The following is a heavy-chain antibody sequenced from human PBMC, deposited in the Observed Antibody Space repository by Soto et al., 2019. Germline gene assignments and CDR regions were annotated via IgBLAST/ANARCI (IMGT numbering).Heavy chain of an antibody. CDR3: ASLWHGDYVEGNWFDP. CDR2: FDPEDGET. Sequence: GASVKVSCKVSGYTLTELSMHWMRQAPGKGLEWMGGFDPEDGETIYAQKFQGRVTMTEDTSTDTAYMELSSLRSEDTAVYYCASLWHGDYVEGNWFDPWGQGTLVTVSS. V-gene: IGHV1-24*01. J-gene: IGHJ5*02. CDR1: GYTLTELS. D-gene: IGHD4-17*01.